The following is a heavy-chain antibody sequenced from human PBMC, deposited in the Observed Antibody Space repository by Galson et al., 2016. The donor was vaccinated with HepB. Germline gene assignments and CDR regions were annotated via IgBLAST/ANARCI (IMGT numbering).Heavy chain of an antibody. CDR2: ISWDGIST. J-gene: IGHJ5*02. V-gene: IGHV3-43*01. CDR1: GFTFDHYT. Sequence: SLRLSCAASGFTFDHYTMHWVRQAPGKGLEWVSLISWDGISTFYADSVKGRFTIYRDNSKQSLYMQMNSLRTEDTALCYCATSDLWGQGTLVTVSS. CDR3: ATSDL.